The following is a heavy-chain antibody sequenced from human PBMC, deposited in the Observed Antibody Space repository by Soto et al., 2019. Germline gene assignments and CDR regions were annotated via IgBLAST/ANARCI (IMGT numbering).Heavy chain of an antibody. CDR2: ISSSGAYI. J-gene: IGHJ4*02. V-gene: IGHV3-21*01. Sequence: EVQLVESGGGLVKPGGSLRLSCTASGFTFSSYSMNWVRQAPGKGLEWVSSISSSGAYIYYADSVKGRFTISRDNAKNSLYLQMNSLRGEDTAVYYCARDFLSVPGWGQGTLVTVSS. CDR1: GFTFSSYS. CDR3: ARDFLSVPG.